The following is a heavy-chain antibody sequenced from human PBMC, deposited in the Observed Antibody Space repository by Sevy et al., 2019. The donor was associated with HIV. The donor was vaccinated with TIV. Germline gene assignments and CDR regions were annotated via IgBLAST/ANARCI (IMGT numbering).Heavy chain of an antibody. CDR1: GFTFSDSW. D-gene: IGHD2-8*01. CDR3: ARAVGKDGAY. J-gene: IGHJ4*02. Sequence: GGSLRLSCTASGFTFSDSWMHWVRQAPGKGLEWLANINQDGSVIYYADSVKGRFTISRANSRNSVFLQMSSLRAGDTATYYCARAVGKDGAYWGQGTLVTVSS. V-gene: IGHV3-7*01. CDR2: INQDGSVI.